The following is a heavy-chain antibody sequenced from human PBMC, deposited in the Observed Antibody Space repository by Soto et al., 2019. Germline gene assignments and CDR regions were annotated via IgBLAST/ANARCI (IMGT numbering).Heavy chain of an antibody. CDR2: ISTYSGNT. Sequence: ASVKVSCKASGYKFITYGITWVRQAPGQGLEWMGGISTYSGNTDYAQSLQDRVTMTTDTPTSTVYMELSSLRSEDTAVYYCARERQEYSSGWYGYYYGMDVWGQGTTVTVSS. CDR1: GYKFITYG. D-gene: IGHD6-19*01. CDR3: ARERQEYSSGWYGYYYGMDV. V-gene: IGHV1-18*04. J-gene: IGHJ6*02.